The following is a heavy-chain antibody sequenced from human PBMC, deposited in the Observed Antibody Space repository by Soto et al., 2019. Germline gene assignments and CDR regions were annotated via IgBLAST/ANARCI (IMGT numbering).Heavy chain of an antibody. CDR3: AREEQQLVGGPLDY. CDR1: GYTFTGYY. Sequence: ASVKVSCKASGYTFTGYYMHWVRQAPVQGLEWMGWINPNSGGTNYAQKFQGRVTMTRDTSISTAYMELSRLRSDDTAVYYCAREEQQLVGGPLDYWGQGTLVTAPQ. J-gene: IGHJ4*02. D-gene: IGHD6-13*01. CDR2: INPNSGGT. V-gene: IGHV1-2*02.